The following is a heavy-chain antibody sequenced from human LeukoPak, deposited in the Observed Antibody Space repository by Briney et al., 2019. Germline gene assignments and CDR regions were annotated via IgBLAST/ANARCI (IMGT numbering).Heavy chain of an antibody. J-gene: IGHJ4*02. V-gene: IGHV4-61*02. CDR1: GGSISSGSYY. CDR2: IYTSGST. D-gene: IGHD4-17*01. Sequence: PSETLSLTCTVSGGSISSGSYYWSWIRQPAGKGLEWIGRIYTSGSTNYNPSLKSRVTMSVDTSKNQFSLKLSSVTAADTAVYYCARLYGEGAHFDYWGQGTLVTVSS. CDR3: ARLYGEGAHFDY.